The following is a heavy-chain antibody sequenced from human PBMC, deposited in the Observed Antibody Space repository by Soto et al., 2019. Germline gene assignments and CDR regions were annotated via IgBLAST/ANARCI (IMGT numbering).Heavy chain of an antibody. J-gene: IGHJ6*04. CDR1: GFDFSSHW. D-gene: IGHD3-3*01. CDR3: VRDRRRTGVAKWGRSGIMDV. CDR2: IKADGSEK. V-gene: IGHV3-7*01. Sequence: EVQVVESGGGLVRPGGSLRLSCVASGFDFSSHWMIWVRQAPGKGLEWVAIIKADGSEKYFVESVKGRFIISRDNANNSMYLQMYSLRDEDTAVYYCVRDRRRTGVAKWGRSGIMDVWGKGTTVIVSS.